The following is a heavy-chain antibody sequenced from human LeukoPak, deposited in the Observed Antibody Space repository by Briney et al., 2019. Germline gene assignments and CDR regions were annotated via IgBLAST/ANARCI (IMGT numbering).Heavy chain of an antibody. D-gene: IGHD2-15*01. CDR2: INSDGSST. CDR1: GFTFSNYW. J-gene: IGHJ6*02. CDR3: ARGYSSSWAYYYYGMDV. V-gene: IGHV3-74*01. Sequence: GGSLRLSCAASGFTFSNYWMHWVRQAPGKGLVWVSRINSDGSSTSYADSVKGQFTISRDNAKNTLYLQMNSLRAEDTAVYYCARGYSSSWAYYYYGMDVWGQGTTVTVSS.